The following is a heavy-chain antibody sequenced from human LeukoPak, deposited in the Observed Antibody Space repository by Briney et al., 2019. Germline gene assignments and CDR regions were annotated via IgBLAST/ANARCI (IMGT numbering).Heavy chain of an antibody. V-gene: IGHV4-34*01. CDR2: INHSGRT. D-gene: IGHD4-23*01. Sequence: SETLSLTCALYGGSFGVYYWIWIRQPPGKGLEWIGEINHSGRTNYNPSLKSRVTISLDKSKNQFSLKLSSVAAADTAVYFCARDGGSNNYWFDPWGHGTLVIVSS. CDR1: GGSFGVYY. CDR3: ARDGGSNNYWFDP. J-gene: IGHJ5*02.